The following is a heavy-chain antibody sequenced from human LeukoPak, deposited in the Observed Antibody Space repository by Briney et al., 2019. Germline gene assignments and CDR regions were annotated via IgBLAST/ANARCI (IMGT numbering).Heavy chain of an antibody. D-gene: IGHD2-15*01. J-gene: IGHJ4*02. Sequence: SETLSLTCNVSGGSISNYYWSWIRQPPGKGLEWIGYMYHTGHTMYNSSLKSRVTMSLDTSKDHFSLRLSSVTAADTAVYYCARHPFATPFDYWGPGTLVTVSS. CDR3: ARHPFATPFDY. V-gene: IGHV4-59*08. CDR1: GGSISNYY. CDR2: MYHTGHT.